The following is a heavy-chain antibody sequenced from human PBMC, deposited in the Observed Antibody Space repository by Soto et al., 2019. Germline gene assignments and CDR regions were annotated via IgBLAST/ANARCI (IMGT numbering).Heavy chain of an antibody. CDR3: ASGGRFGELLYYDY. J-gene: IGHJ4*02. V-gene: IGHV1-69*13. D-gene: IGHD3-10*01. CDR2: IIPIFGTA. Sequence: SVKVSCKASGGTFSSYASSWVRQAPGQGLEWMGGIIPIFGTANYAQKFQGRVTITADESTSTAYMELSSLRSEDTAVYYCASGGRFGELLYYDYWGQGTLVTVSS. CDR1: GGTFSSYA.